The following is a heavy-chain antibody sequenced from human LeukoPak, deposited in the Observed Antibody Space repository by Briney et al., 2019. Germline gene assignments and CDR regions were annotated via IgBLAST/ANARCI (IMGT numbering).Heavy chain of an antibody. Sequence: GGSLRLSCAASGFTFSSYDMHWVCQATGKGLEWVSAIGTAGDTYYPGSVKGRFTISRENAKNSLYLQMNSLRAGDTAVYYCARASGGYGYYYMDVWGKGTTVTISS. CDR2: IGTAGDT. V-gene: IGHV3-13*01. CDR3: ARASGGYGYYYMDV. D-gene: IGHD2-8*02. J-gene: IGHJ6*03. CDR1: GFTFSSYD.